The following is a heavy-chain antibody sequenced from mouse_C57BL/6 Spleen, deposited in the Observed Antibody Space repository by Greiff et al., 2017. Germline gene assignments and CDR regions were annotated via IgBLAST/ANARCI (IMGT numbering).Heavy chain of an antibody. D-gene: IGHD1-1*01. CDR3: ARPSSSYLYWYFDV. J-gene: IGHJ1*03. V-gene: IGHV1-26*01. CDR2: INPNNGGT. Sequence: VQLQQSGPELVKPGASVKISCKASGYTFTDYYMNWVKQSHGKSLEWLGDINPNNGGTSYNQKIKGKATLTVAKSSSTAYMELRSLTAEDSAVYYCARPSSSYLYWYFDVWGTGTTVTVSS. CDR1: GYTFTDYY.